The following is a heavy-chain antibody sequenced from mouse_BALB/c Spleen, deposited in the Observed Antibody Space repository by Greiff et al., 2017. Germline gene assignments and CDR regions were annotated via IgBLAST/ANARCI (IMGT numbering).Heavy chain of an antibody. Sequence: VQLQQSGAELAKPGASVKMSCKASGYTFTSYWMHWVKQRPGQGLEWIGYINPSTGYTEYNQKFKDKATLTADKSSSTAYMQLSSLTSEDSAVYYCARRYYGSSPDYWGQGTTLTVSS. CDR1: GYTFTSYW. J-gene: IGHJ2*01. D-gene: IGHD1-1*01. CDR3: ARRYYGSSPDY. V-gene: IGHV1-7*01. CDR2: INPSTGYT.